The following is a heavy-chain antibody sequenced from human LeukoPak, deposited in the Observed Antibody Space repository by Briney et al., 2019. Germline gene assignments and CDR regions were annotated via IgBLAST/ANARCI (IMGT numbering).Heavy chain of an antibody. CDR1: GGSISSSSYY. Sequence: SETLSLTCTVSGGSISSSSYYWGWIRQPPGKGLEWIGSIYYSGSTYYNPSLKSRVTISVDTSKNQFSLKLGSVTAADTAVYYCARVTAMVTVDYWGQGTLVTVSS. CDR2: IYYSGST. CDR3: ARVTAMVTVDY. J-gene: IGHJ4*02. D-gene: IGHD5-18*01. V-gene: IGHV4-39*07.